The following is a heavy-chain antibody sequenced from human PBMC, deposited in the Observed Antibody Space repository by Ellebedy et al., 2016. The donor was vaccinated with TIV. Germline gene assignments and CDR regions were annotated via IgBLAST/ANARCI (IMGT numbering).Heavy chain of an antibody. CDR2: ISAYNGNT. CDR3: ARGPPGVVVPAAVDY. CDR1: GYTFTSYG. Sequence: ASVKVSCXASGYTFTSYGISWVRQAPGQGLEWMGWISAYNGNTNYAQKLQGRVTMTTDTSTSTAYMELRSLRSDDTAVYYCARGPPGVVVPAAVDYWGQGTLVTVSS. J-gene: IGHJ4*02. V-gene: IGHV1-18*04. D-gene: IGHD2-2*01.